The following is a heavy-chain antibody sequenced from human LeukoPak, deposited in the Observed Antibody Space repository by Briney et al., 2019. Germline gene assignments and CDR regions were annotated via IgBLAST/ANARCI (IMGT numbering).Heavy chain of an antibody. J-gene: IGHJ4*02. D-gene: IGHD2-2*01. CDR1: GYTFTGYY. CDR3: QLGDNIVVVPADLSGYSSSWSDY. Sequence: GASVKVSCKASGYTFTGYYMHWVRQAPGQGLEWVGWINPNSGGTNYAQKFQGRVTMTRDTSISAAYMELSRLRSDDTAVYYCQLGDNIVVVPADLSGYSSSWSDYWGQGTLVTVSS. CDR2: INPNSGGT. V-gene: IGHV1-2*02.